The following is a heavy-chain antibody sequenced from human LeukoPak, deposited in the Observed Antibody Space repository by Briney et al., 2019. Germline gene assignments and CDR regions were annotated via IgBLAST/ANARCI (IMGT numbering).Heavy chain of an antibody. CDR2: ISAYNGGT. V-gene: IGHV1-18*01. CDR3: ARGRPSDY. J-gene: IGHJ4*02. Sequence: GASVTVSFETSGYTFSDFGMSWVRQAPGQGLEWMGWISAYNGGTNYAHNLQGRVTMTTDTSTSTAYMELRSLRSDDTAVYYCARGRPSDYWGQGTLVTVSS. CDR1: GYTFSDFG.